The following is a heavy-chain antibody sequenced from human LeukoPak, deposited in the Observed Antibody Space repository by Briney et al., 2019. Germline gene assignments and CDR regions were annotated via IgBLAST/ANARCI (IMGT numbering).Heavy chain of an antibody. V-gene: IGHV3-48*03. D-gene: IGHD3-10*01. CDR3: AKADGSGSYGFDY. Sequence: PGGSLRLSCAASGFTFSSYEMNWVRQAPGKGLEWVSYISSSGSTIYYADSVKGRFTISRDNAKNSLYLQMNSLRAEDTAVYYCAKADGSGSYGFDYWGQGTLVTVSS. CDR2: ISSSGSTI. J-gene: IGHJ4*02. CDR1: GFTFSSYE.